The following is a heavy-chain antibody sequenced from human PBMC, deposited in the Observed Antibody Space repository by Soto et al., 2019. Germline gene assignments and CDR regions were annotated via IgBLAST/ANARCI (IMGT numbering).Heavy chain of an antibody. CDR1: GYTFTSYG. Sequence: ASVKVSCKASGYTFTSYGISWVRQAPGQGLEWMGWIGAYNGNTNYAQKLQGRVTMTTDTSTSTAYMELRSLRSDDTAVYYCARDFGHYYDSSGYYPFDYWGQGTLVTVSS. CDR3: ARDFGHYYDSSGYYPFDY. V-gene: IGHV1-18*01. D-gene: IGHD3-22*01. J-gene: IGHJ4*02. CDR2: IGAYNGNT.